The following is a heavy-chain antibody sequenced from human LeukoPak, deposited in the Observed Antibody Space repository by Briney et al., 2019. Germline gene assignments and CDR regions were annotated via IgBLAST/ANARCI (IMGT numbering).Heavy chain of an antibody. CDR2: IHFSGST. V-gene: IGHV4-59*01. CDR3: ARSRRTSPVEYPRGYSDY. Sequence: SETLPLTCSVSGGSINTYYWSWIRQTPGKRLEWIADIHFSGSTNYNPSLKSRVTISVDMSKNQFSLKVTSVTAADTAVYFCARSRRTSPVEYPRGYSDYWAQGTLVTVSS. CDR1: GGSINTYY. D-gene: IGHD2/OR15-2a*01. J-gene: IGHJ4*02.